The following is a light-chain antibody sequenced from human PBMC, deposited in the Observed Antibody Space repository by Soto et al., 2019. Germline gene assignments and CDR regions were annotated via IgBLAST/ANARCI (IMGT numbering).Light chain of an antibody. CDR2: STS. V-gene: IGLV7-43*01. Sequence: QAVVTQEPSLTVSPGGTVXLTCAXSTGAVTGGYYPNWFQRKPGQAPRPLIYSTSNKHSWTPARFSGSLLGGKAALTLSGVXPEDXAEYYCLLYYGGAQLIFGGGTQLTVL. CDR3: LLYYGGAQLI. J-gene: IGLJ2*01. CDR1: TGAVTGGYY.